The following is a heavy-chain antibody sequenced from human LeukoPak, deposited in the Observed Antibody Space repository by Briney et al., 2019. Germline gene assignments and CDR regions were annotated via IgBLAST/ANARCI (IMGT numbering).Heavy chain of an antibody. V-gene: IGHV4-61*02. CDR3: ARTPLRGATFFTSYPNWFDT. CDR1: GASISSGSYY. CDR2: IFASGST. J-gene: IGHJ5*02. D-gene: IGHD3-10*01. Sequence: PSETLSLTCTVSGASISSGSYYWNWIRQPAGKGLEWIGRIFASGSTNYNPSLKSRVTISLDTSKNQLSLKLSSVTVADTAVYYCARTPLRGATFFTSYPNWFDTWGQGTLVTVSS.